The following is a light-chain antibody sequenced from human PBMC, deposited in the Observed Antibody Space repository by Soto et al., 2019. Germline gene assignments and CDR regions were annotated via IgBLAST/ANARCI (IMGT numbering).Light chain of an antibody. CDR1: QSVSSTY. Sequence: EIVLTQSPGTLSVSPGERATLSCRASQSVSSTYLAWYQQKPGQAPRLLIYGASSRAPGIPDRFSGSGSGTDFTLTISRLEPEDFAVYYCQQYGSSPPLTFGGGTKVDIK. V-gene: IGKV3-20*01. CDR2: GAS. J-gene: IGKJ4*01. CDR3: QQYGSSPPLT.